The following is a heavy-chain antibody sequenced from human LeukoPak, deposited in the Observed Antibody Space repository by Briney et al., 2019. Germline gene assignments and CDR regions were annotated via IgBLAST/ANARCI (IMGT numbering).Heavy chain of an antibody. CDR3: ARAGQFDAFDI. Sequence: GRSLRLSCAASGFTFSSYAMHWVRQAPGKGLEWVAVISYDGSNKYYADSVKGRFTISRDNSKNTLYLQMNSLRAEDTAVYYCARAGQFDAFDIWGQGTMVTVSS. J-gene: IGHJ3*02. CDR2: ISYDGSNK. V-gene: IGHV3-30-3*01. D-gene: IGHD3-10*01. CDR1: GFTFSSYA.